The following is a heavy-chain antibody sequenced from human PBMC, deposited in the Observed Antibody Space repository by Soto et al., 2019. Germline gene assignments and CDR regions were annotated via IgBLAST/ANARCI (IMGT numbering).Heavy chain of an antibody. CDR1: GFTFSSYS. CDR2: ISSSSSTI. V-gene: IGHV3-48*04. Sequence: PGGSLRLACAASGFTFSSYSMNWVRQAPGKGLEWVSYISSSSSTIYYADSVKGRFTISRDNAKNSLYLQMNSLRAEDTAVYYSARDEHYYYGMDVWGQGTTVTVSS. CDR3: ARDEHYYYGMDV. J-gene: IGHJ6*02.